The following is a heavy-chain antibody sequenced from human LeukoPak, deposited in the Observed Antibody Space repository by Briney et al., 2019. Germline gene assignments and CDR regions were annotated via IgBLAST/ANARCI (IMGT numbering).Heavy chain of an antibody. J-gene: IGHJ4*02. CDR2: ISAYNGNA. V-gene: IGHV1-18*01. Sequence: ASVKVSCKASGYTFTNYGITWVRQVPGQGLEWLGWISAYNGNANYAQNLQDRVTLTSDTSTSTAYMELRSLRSDDTGIYYCARTPRRFGELYQPGDSWGQGTLLTVSS. CDR1: GYTFTNYG. D-gene: IGHD3-10*01. CDR3: ARTPRRFGELYQPGDS.